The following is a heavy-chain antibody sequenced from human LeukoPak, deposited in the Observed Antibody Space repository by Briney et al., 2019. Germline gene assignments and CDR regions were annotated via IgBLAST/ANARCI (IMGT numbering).Heavy chain of an antibody. Sequence: GGSLRLSCAASGFTFSSYSMNWVRQAPGKGLEWVSSISSSSSYIYYADSVKGRFTISRDNAKNTLYLQMNSLRAEDTAVYYCAKEMEGEQWLPDYFDYWGQGSLVTVSS. D-gene: IGHD6-19*01. CDR1: GFTFSSYS. J-gene: IGHJ4*02. CDR3: AKEMEGEQWLPDYFDY. CDR2: ISSSSSYI. V-gene: IGHV3-21*01.